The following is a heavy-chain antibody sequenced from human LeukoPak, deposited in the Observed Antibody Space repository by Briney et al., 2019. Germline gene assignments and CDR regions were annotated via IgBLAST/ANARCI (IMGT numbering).Heavy chain of an antibody. D-gene: IGHD4-17*01. Sequence: ASVKVSCKVSGYTLTELSMHWVRQAPGKGLEWMGGFDPEDGETIYAQKFQGRVTMTEDTSTDTAYMELSGLRSEDTAVYYCATVDYGDYAVDYWGQGTLVTVSS. CDR1: GYTLTELS. V-gene: IGHV1-24*01. CDR2: FDPEDGET. J-gene: IGHJ4*02. CDR3: ATVDYGDYAVDY.